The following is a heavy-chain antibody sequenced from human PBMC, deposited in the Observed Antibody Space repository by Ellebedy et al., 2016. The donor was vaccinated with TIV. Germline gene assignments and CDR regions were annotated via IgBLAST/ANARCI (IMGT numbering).Heavy chain of an antibody. Sequence: GESLKISCAASGFTFSSYWMSWVRQAPGKGLEWVANIKQDGSEKYYVDSVKGRFTISRDDAENSLYLQMNSLRDEDTAVYYCARGGAGFDSMNRELSFDSWGQGTLVTVSS. CDR3: ARGGAGFDSMNRELSFDS. V-gene: IGHV3-7*01. CDR1: GFTFSSYW. J-gene: IGHJ4*02. D-gene: IGHD1-26*01. CDR2: IKQDGSEK.